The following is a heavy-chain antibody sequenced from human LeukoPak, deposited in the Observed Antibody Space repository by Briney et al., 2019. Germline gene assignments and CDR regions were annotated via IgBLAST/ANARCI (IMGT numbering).Heavy chain of an antibody. J-gene: IGHJ5*02. CDR2: IYPGDSDT. D-gene: IGHD2-2*01. Sequence: GESLKISGKGFGYTFTSYWTAWGGQIPGKGLGGMGIIYPGDSDTRYSPSFQGQVTISADKSISTAYLQWSSLKASDTAMYYCARVVVVPAAMGGGNWFDPWGQGTLVTVSS. V-gene: IGHV5-51*01. CDR3: ARVVVVPAAMGGGNWFDP. CDR1: GYTFTSYW.